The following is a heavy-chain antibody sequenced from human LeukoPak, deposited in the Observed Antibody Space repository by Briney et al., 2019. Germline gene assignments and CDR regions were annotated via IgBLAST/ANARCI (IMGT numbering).Heavy chain of an antibody. CDR2: ISTYNRNT. CDR1: GYTFPRFG. D-gene: IGHD1-26*01. CDR3: ARVLVDNFGHYYYYMDV. V-gene: IGHV1-18*01. J-gene: IGHJ6*03. Sequence: GASVKVSCKASGYTFPRFGISWVRPAPGQGLEWMGWISTYNRNTYYAQKFQDRVTMTTDISTSTAYMELRSLRSDDSAVYYCARVLVDNFGHYYYYMDVWGKGTTVTVSS.